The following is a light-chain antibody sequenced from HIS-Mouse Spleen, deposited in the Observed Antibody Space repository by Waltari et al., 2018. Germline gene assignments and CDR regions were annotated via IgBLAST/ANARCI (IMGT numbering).Light chain of an antibody. V-gene: IGLV3-21*02. CDR3: QVWDSSSDHPV. CDR2: DDS. CDR1: NIGSKS. Sequence: SYVLTQPPSVSVAPGQTARITCGGNNIGSKSGHWYQQKPGQAPVLVGYDDSDRPSGLRERFSGSNSGNTATLTISGVEAGDEADYYCQVWDSSSDHPVFGGGTKLTVL. J-gene: IGLJ3*02.